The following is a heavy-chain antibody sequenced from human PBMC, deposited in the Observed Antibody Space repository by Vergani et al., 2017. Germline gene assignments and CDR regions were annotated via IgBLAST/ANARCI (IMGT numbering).Heavy chain of an antibody. CDR3: AKEGYCSGGSCYPFFDY. CDR2: IWYDGSNK. D-gene: IGHD2-15*01. Sequence: QVQLVESGGGVVQPGGSLRLSCAASGFTFSSYGMHWVRQAPGKGLEWVAVIWYDGSNKYYADSVKGRFTISRDNSKNTLYLQMNSLRAEDTAVYYCAKEGYCSGGSCYPFFDYWGQGTLVTVSS. CDR1: GFTFSSYG. V-gene: IGHV3-33*06. J-gene: IGHJ4*02.